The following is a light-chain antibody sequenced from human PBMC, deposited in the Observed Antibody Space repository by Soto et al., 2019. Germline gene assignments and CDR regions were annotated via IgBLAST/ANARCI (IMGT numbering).Light chain of an antibody. CDR1: SSKIGSNL. J-gene: IGLJ1*01. CDR2: NNT. CDR3: AAWDDSLNGGV. V-gene: IGLV1-44*01. Sequence: QSVLTQPPSASGTPGQRVTISCSGTSSKIGSNLVNWYQQFQPTAPNLLIYNNTQRPSGGPGRFSGSKSGTSASLAVSGLPSEDEADYYCAAWDDSLNGGVFGTGTKVTVL.